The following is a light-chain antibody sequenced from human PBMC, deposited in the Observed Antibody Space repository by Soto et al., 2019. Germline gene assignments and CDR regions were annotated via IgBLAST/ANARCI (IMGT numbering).Light chain of an antibody. CDR2: DVS. CDR3: SSVTTKTTLV. CDR1: SSDVGAYDR. V-gene: IGLV2-18*02. J-gene: IGLJ2*01. Sequence: QSALTQPPSVSGSPGQSVTISCTGTSSDVGAYDRVSWYQQPPGTAPRVMIYDVSNRPSGVPDRFSGSKSGNTASLTISGLLPEDEADYYCSSVTTKTTLVIGGGTKVTVL.